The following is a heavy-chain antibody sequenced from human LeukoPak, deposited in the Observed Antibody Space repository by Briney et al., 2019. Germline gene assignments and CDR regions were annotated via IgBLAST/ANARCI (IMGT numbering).Heavy chain of an antibody. D-gene: IGHD2-2*01. J-gene: IGHJ5*02. CDR3: ARRYQPPFAFDP. CDR1: GGSISSYY. V-gene: IGHV4-59*01. CDR2: IYYSGST. Sequence: PSETLSLTCTVSGGSISSYYWSWIRQPPGKGLEWIGYIYYSGSTNYNPSLKSRVTISVDTSKNQFSLKLSSVTAADTAVYYCARRYQPPFAFDPWGQGTLVTVSS.